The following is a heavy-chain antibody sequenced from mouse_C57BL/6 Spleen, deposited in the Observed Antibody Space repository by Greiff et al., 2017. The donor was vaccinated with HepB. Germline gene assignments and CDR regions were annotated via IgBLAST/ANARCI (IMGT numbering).Heavy chain of an antibody. J-gene: IGHJ3*01. CDR1: GYAFSSYW. V-gene: IGHV1-80*01. D-gene: IGHD1-1*01. CDR3: AIYYGSTTWFAY. CDR2: IYPGDGDT. Sequence: VKLQESGAELVKPGASVKISCKASGYAFSSYWMNWVKQRPGKGLEWIGQIYPGDGDTNYNGKFKGKATLTADKSSSTAYMQLSSLTSEDSAVYFCAIYYGSTTWFAYWGQGTLVTVSA.